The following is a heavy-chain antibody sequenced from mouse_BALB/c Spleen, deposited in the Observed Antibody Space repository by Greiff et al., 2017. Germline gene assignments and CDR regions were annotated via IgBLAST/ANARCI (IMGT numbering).Heavy chain of an antibody. CDR3: ARGHYYEGFDY. CDR1: GFTFSSYA. J-gene: IGHJ2*01. V-gene: IGHV5-6-5*01. CDR2: RSSGGST. Sequence: EVKLMESGGGLVKPGGSLKLSCAASGFTFSSYAMSWVRQTPEKRLEWVASRSSGGSTYYPDSVKGRFTISRDNARNILYLQMSSLRSEDTAMYYCARGHYYEGFDYWGQGTTLTVSS. D-gene: IGHD1-1*01.